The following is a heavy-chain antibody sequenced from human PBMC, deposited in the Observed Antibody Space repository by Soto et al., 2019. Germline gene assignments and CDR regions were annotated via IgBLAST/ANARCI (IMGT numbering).Heavy chain of an antibody. J-gene: IGHJ6*02. CDR2: IYSGGST. CDR3: ARFTVATPSVGMDV. D-gene: IGHD4-4*01. Sequence: EVQLVETGGGLIQSGGSLRLSCAASGFTVSSKYMSWVRQAPGKGLEWVSVIYSGGSTYYADSVKGRFTISRDNSKNTLYLQMNSLRAGDTAVYYCARFTVATPSVGMDVWGQGTTVTVSS. V-gene: IGHV3-53*02. CDR1: GFTVSSKY.